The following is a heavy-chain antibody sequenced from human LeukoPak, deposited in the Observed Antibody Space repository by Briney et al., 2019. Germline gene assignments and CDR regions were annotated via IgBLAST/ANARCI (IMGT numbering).Heavy chain of an antibody. J-gene: IGHJ3*02. CDR1: GFTFSSYA. CDR2: ISYDGSNK. D-gene: IGHD1-26*01. Sequence: GGSLRLSCAASGFTFSSYAMHWVRQAPGKGLEWVAVISYDGSNKYYADSVKGRFTISRDNSKNTLYLQMNSPRAEDTAVYYCAREGAEQAFDIWGQGTMVTVSS. V-gene: IGHV3-30-3*01. CDR3: AREGAEQAFDI.